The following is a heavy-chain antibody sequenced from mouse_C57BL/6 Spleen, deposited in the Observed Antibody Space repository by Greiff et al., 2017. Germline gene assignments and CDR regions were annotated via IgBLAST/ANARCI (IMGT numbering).Heavy chain of an antibody. D-gene: IGHD1-1*01. Sequence: VQLVESGAELVRPGASVTLSCKASGYTFTDYEMHWVKQTPVHGLEWIGAIDPETGGTADNQKFKGKAILTADKSSSTSYMELRSLTSEDSAVYYSTRFTTRWYFDVWGTGTTVTVSS. V-gene: IGHV1-15*01. CDR3: TRFTTRWYFDV. CDR2: IDPETGGT. J-gene: IGHJ1*03. CDR1: GYTFTDYE.